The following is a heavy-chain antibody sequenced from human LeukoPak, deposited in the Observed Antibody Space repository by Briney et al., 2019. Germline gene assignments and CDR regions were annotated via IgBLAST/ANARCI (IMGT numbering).Heavy chain of an antibody. CDR2: IYTSGST. CDR1: GGPISSGSYY. Sequence: PSETLSLTCTVSGGPISSGSYYWSWIRQPAGKGLEWIGRIYTSGSTNYNPSLKSRVTISVDTSKNQFSLKLSSVTAADTAVYYCATSYGSNFYWGQGTLVTVSS. CDR3: ATSYGSNFY. J-gene: IGHJ4*02. D-gene: IGHD6-19*01. V-gene: IGHV4-61*02.